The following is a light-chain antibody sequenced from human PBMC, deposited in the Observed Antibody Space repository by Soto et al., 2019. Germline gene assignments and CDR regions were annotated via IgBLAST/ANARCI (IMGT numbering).Light chain of an antibody. CDR2: AAS. CDR1: RSISSY. V-gene: IGKV1-39*01. J-gene: IGKJ1*01. Sequence: DIQMTQSPSSLSASVGDRVTITCRASRSISSYLNWYQQKPGKAPKLLIYAASSLQSGVPSRFSGSGSGTDFTLTISSLQPEDFATYYCQQSCSTSCTFGQGTKVDIK. CDR3: QQSCSTSCT.